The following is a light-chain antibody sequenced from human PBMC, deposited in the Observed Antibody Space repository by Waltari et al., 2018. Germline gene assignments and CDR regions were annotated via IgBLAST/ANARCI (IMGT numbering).Light chain of an antibody. CDR3: SSDTDSSPWV. Sequence: QSALTQPASLSGSPGQSITISCTGTSSDVGGYNYFSWYQQHPGKAPKLLIYDVSNRPSWVSNRFSGSKSGNTAILTNSGLQSDDEANYYCSSDTDSSPWVFGGGTKLTVL. CDR2: DVS. J-gene: IGLJ3*02. V-gene: IGLV2-14*03. CDR1: SSDVGGYNY.